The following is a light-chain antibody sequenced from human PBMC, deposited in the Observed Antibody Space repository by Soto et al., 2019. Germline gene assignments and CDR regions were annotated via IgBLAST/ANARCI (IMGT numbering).Light chain of an antibody. Sequence: QTVVTQSPSASASLGASVKLTCTLNSGHRTYAIAWHQQQPEKGPRYLMKVNSDGSHSKGDGIPDRFSVSSSGAERYLTISSLQSEEEADYYCQTWGTGIPVFGGGTKLTVL. CDR3: QTWGTGIPV. CDR1: SGHRTYA. J-gene: IGLJ3*02. V-gene: IGLV4-69*01. CDR2: VNSDGSH.